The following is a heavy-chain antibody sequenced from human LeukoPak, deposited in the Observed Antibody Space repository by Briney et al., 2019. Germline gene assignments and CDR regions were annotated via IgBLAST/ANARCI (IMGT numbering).Heavy chain of an antibody. CDR3: ARGQGVKPAAYGMDV. D-gene: IGHD2-2*01. V-gene: IGHV1-8*01. CDR2: MNPYNGNI. J-gene: IGHJ6*02. CDR1: AYTFTSYD. Sequence: RASVKVSCKASAYTFTSYDITWVRQVSGQGLEWMGWMNPYNGNIGYAQKFQGRVTMTRSTSISTAYMELSSPRSEDTAVYYCARGQGVKPAAYGMDVWGQGTTVTVSS.